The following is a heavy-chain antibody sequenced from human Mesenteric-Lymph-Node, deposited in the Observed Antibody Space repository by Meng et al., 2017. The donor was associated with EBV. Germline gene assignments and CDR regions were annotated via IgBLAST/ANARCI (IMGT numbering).Heavy chain of an antibody. D-gene: IGHD5-24*01. CDR1: GYTFTGYG. J-gene: IGHJ5*02. CDR3: ARGNGATT. V-gene: IGHV1-18*01. CDR2: ISTYNGNT. Sequence: QVQLVQSGAEVKKPGTSVKVSCKASGYTFTGYGINWVRQAPGQGLEWMGYISTYNGNTNYAQKLQGRLTMITDTSTSTAYMELTSLTSDDTAVYYCARGNGATTWGQGTLVTVSS.